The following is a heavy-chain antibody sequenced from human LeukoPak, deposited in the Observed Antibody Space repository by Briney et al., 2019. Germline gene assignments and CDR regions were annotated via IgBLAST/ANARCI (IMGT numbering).Heavy chain of an antibody. V-gene: IGHV3-30*02. D-gene: IGHD3-10*01. CDR1: GFTFINYG. CDR2: IRYDRSNQ. CDR3: AKVSGFYFDY. J-gene: IGHJ4*02. Sequence: GGSLRLSCAASGFTFINYGMHWVRQAPGKGLEWVAFIRYDRSNQYYADSVKGRFTISRDNSKNTVYPQMNSLRAEDTAAYYCAKVSGFYFDYWGQGTLVTVSS.